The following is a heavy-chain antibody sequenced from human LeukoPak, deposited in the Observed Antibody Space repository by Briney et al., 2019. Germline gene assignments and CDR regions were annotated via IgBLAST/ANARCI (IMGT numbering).Heavy chain of an antibody. CDR2: ISYDGSNK. Sequence: PGGSLRLSCAASGFTFSSYAMHWVRQAPGKGLEWVAVISYDGSNKYYADSVKGRFTIFRDNSKNTLYLQMNSLRAEDTAVYYCARDWDYWGQGTLVTVSS. CDR1: GFTFSSYA. V-gene: IGHV3-30-3*01. J-gene: IGHJ4*02. CDR3: ARDWDY.